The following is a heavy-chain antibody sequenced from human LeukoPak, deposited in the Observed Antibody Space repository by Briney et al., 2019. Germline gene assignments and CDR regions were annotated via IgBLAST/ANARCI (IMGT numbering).Heavy chain of an antibody. CDR1: GGSISCYY. D-gene: IGHD2/OR15-2a*01. J-gene: IGHJ4*02. V-gene: IGHV4-59*08. CDR3: ARHQSRGFTFPFEN. CDR2: IYYTGYS. Sequence: SETLSLTCTVSGGSISCYYWSWIRQPPGKGLEFIAYIYYTGYSYSHPSLKSRVTISVDTSNNQFSLKLRSVTAADTAVYFCARHQSRGFTFPFENGGQGTLVTVSS.